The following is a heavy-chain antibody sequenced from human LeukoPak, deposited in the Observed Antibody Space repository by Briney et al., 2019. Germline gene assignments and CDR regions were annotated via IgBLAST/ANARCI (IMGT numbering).Heavy chain of an antibody. J-gene: IGHJ6*03. Sequence: VASVKVSCKASGGTFSSYAISWVRQAPGQGLEWMGGIIPIFGTANYAQKFQERVTITRDMSTSTAYMELSSLRSEDTAVYYCAADSDYDFWSGYRYYYYMDVWGKGTTVTVSS. CDR1: GGTFSSYA. CDR2: IIPIFGTA. CDR3: AADSDYDFWSGYRYYYYMDV. V-gene: IGHV1-69*05. D-gene: IGHD3-3*01.